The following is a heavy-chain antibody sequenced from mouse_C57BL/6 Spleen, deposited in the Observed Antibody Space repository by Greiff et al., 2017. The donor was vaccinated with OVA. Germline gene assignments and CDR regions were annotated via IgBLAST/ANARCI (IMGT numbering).Heavy chain of an antibody. V-gene: IGHV1-82*01. D-gene: IGHD3-2*02. Sequence: QVQLKQSGPELVKPGASVKISCKASGYAFSSSWMNWVKQRPGKGLEWIGRIYPGDGDTNYNGKFKGKATLTADKSSSTAYMQLSSLTSEDSAVYFCARGETAQEGYWGQGTTLTVSS. CDR1: GYAFSSSW. CDR3: ARGETAQEGY. CDR2: IYPGDGDT. J-gene: IGHJ2*01.